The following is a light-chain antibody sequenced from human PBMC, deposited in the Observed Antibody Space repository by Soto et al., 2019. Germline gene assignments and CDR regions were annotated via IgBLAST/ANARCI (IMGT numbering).Light chain of an antibody. Sequence: QSALTQPPSASGSPGQSVTISCIRTSSDVGGYNYVSWYQQHPGKAPKLIISEVSKRPSGVPDRFSGSKSGNTASLTVSGLQAEDEADYFCSSYAGSNDLVFGGGTQLTVL. CDR2: EVS. CDR1: SSDVGGYNY. V-gene: IGLV2-8*01. CDR3: SSYAGSNDLV. J-gene: IGLJ3*02.